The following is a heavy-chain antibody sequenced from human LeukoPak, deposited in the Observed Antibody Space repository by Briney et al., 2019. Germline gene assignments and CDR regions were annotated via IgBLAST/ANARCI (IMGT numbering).Heavy chain of an antibody. J-gene: IGHJ4*02. D-gene: IGHD2-15*01. CDR2: IYYNGST. CDR1: GGSITSYY. Sequence: SETLSLTCSVSGGSITSYYWSWIRQPPGRGLEWIGYIYYNGSTNYNPSLKSRVTISVGTSKNQFSLKLSSVTAADTAVYYCARGLPRPYCSGGSCFSPFHYWGQGTLVTVSS. CDR3: ARGLPRPYCSGGSCFSPFHY. V-gene: IGHV4-59*01.